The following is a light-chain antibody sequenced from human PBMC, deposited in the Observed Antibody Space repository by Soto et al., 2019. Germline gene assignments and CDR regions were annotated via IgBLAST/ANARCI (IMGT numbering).Light chain of an antibody. J-gene: IGKJ1*01. CDR2: GAS. CDR3: QQYGSSPPWP. V-gene: IGKV3-20*01. Sequence: EIVLTQSPGTLSLSPGERATLSCRASQSVSSSYLAWYQQKPGQAPRLLIYGASSRATGIPDRFSGSGSGTDFTLTISRLEPEDFAVYYCQQYGSSPPWPFGQGTKVEIQ. CDR1: QSVSSSY.